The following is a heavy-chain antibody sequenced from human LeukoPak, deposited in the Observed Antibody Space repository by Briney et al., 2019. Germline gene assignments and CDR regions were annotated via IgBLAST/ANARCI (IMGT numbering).Heavy chain of an antibody. Sequence: SVKVSCKASGLTFSSSAVQWVRQARGRRLEWIGWIVVGSGNTNYAQKFQERVTITRDVSTSTAYMELTSLRSEDTAVYYCAAPSRIQLDYWGQGTLVTVSS. J-gene: IGHJ4*02. CDR3: AAPSRIQLDY. CDR2: IVVGSGNT. V-gene: IGHV1-58*01. D-gene: IGHD5-18*01. CDR1: GLTFSSSA.